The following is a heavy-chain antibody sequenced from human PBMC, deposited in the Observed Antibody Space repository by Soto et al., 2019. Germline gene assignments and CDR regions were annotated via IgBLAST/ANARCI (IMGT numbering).Heavy chain of an antibody. CDR1: GFTFSSNA. D-gene: IGHD3-16*02. CDR2: ISGSGGST. V-gene: IGHV3-23*01. Sequence: EVQLLESGGGLVQPGGSLRLSCAASGFTFSSNAMSWVRQAPGKGLEWVSAISGSGGSTYYADSVKGRFTISRDNSQHTLYLHMDSVRAEATAVYYCAKDSGLYDYIWGSYRQGQSFDYWGQGTLVTVSS. J-gene: IGHJ4*02. CDR3: AKDSGLYDYIWGSYRQGQSFDY.